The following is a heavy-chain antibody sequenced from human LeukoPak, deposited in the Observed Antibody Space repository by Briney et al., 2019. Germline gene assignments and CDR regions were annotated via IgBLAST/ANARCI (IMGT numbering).Heavy chain of an antibody. J-gene: IGHJ4*02. D-gene: IGHD5-18*01. CDR3: AKDIAGGDTALNFAYFDY. CDR1: GFTFDDYA. Sequence: GGSLRLSCAASGFTFDDYAMHWVRQAPGKGLEWVSGISWDSGSIGYADSVKGRFTISRDNAKNSLYLQMNSLGAEDTALYYCAKDIAGGDTALNFAYFDYWGQGTLVTVSS. V-gene: IGHV3-9*01. CDR2: ISWDSGSI.